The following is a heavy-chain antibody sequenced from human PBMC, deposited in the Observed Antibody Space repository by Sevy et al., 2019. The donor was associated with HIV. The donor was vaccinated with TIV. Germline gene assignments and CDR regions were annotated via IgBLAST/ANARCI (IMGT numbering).Heavy chain of an antibody. CDR2: ISYDGSNK. CDR3: ARDLRTVTNYFDY. D-gene: IGHD4-17*01. Sequence: GGSLRLSCAASGFTFISYAMHWVRQAPGKGLEWVAVISYDGSNKYYADSVKGRFTISRDNSKNTLYLQMNSLRAEDTAVYYCARDLRTVTNYFDYWGQGTLVTVSS. V-gene: IGHV3-30-3*01. J-gene: IGHJ4*02. CDR1: GFTFISYA.